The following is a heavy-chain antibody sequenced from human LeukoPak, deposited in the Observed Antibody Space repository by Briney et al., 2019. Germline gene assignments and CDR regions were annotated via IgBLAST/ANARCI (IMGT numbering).Heavy chain of an antibody. V-gene: IGHV3-23*01. J-gene: IGHJ4*02. Sequence: PGGSLRLSCAASGFTFSTYAVNWVRQAPGKGLEWVSAISSSGGTTYYADSVKGRFSISRDNSKNTLYLQMNSLRAEDTAVYYWAKERNGWPTNLDSRGQGTLVTVSA. CDR3: AKERNGWPTNLDS. D-gene: IGHD6-19*01. CDR2: ISSSGGTT. CDR1: GFTFSTYA.